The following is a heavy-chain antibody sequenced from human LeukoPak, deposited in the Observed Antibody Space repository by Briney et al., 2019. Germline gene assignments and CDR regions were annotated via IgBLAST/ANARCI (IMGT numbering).Heavy chain of an antibody. V-gene: IGHV3-23*01. CDR2: ISGSGGST. Sequence: GGSLRLSCAASGFTFSSYGVSWVRQAPGKGLEWVSAISGSGGSTYYADSVKGRFTISRDNSKNTLYLQMNSLRAEDTALYYCARADYGDYDSWFDPWGQGTLVTVSS. J-gene: IGHJ5*02. D-gene: IGHD4-17*01. CDR1: GFTFSSYG. CDR3: ARADYGDYDSWFDP.